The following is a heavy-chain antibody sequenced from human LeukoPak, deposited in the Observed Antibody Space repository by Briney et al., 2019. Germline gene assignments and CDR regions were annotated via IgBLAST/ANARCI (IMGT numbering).Heavy chain of an antibody. CDR3: ARDFTMAVGGDGGGI. CDR1: AYTFTGYY. D-gene: IGHD3-10*01. CDR2: IYPNSGCT. J-gene: IGHJ3*02. V-gene: IGHV1-2*02. Sequence: ASVKVSCKASAYTFTGYYMHWVRQAPGQGLEWMGWIYPNSGCTNYAQKFQGRVTITADKSTSTAYMELSSLRSEDTAVYYCARDFTMAVGGDGGGIWGQGTMVTVSS.